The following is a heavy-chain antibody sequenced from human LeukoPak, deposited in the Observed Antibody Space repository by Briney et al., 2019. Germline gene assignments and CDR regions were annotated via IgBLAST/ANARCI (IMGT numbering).Heavy chain of an antibody. J-gene: IGHJ4*02. CDR1: GYTFTHYG. D-gene: IGHD2-2*01. CDR2: NIPLLDIA. Sequence: SVKLFCKTSGYTFTHYGFNWVRQAPGQGLEWMARNIPLLDIAEDAQKFQGGVTNNGDKSQYTAHVELHAQRCEDPGVYYCATVEGCNTNSFTLVFWGEGALVTVSS. CDR3: ATVEGCNTNSFTLVF. V-gene: IGHV1-69*04.